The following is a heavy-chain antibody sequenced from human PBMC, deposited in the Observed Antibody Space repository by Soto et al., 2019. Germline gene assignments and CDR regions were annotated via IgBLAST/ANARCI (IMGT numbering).Heavy chain of an antibody. D-gene: IGHD6-13*01. CDR3: ARDRRIIAAAGTGWFDP. J-gene: IGHJ5*02. CDR1: GFTFSSYS. V-gene: IGHV3-48*01. Sequence: PGGSLRLSCAASGFTFSSYSMNWVRQAPGKGLEWVSYISSSSSTIYYADSVKGRFTISRDNAKNSLYLQMNSLRAEDTAVYYCARDRRIIAAAGTGWFDPWGQGPLVTVAS. CDR2: ISSSSSTI.